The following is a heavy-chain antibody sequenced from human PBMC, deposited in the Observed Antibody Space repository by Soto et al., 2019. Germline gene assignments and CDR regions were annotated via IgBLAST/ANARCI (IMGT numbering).Heavy chain of an antibody. CDR1: GGSISSGGYY. CDR2: IYYSGST. D-gene: IGHD2-15*01. J-gene: IGHJ6*02. Sequence: QVQLQESGPGLVKPSQTLSLTCTVSGGSISSGGYYWSWIRQHPGKGLEWIGYIYYSGSTYYNPSLKSRVNISVDTSKNQFSLKLSSVTAADTAVYYCARDFRYCSGGSCYAPQFGDYYYYGMDVWGQGTTVTVSS. V-gene: IGHV4-31*03. CDR3: ARDFRYCSGGSCYAPQFGDYYYYGMDV.